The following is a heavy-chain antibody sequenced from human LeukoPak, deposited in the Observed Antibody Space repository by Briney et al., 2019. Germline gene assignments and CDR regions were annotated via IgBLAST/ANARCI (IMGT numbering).Heavy chain of an antibody. J-gene: IGHJ6*03. CDR1: GYTFTGYY. CDR3: ARDPKNYYDNRFDYYMDV. V-gene: IGHV1-2*02. CDR2: INPNSGGT. Sequence: ASVKVSCKASGYTFTGYYMHWVRQAPGQGLEWMGWINPNSGGTNYAQKFQGRVTMTRDTSISTAYMELSRLRSDDTAVYYCARDPKNYYDNRFDYYMDVWGKGTTVTISS. D-gene: IGHD3-22*01.